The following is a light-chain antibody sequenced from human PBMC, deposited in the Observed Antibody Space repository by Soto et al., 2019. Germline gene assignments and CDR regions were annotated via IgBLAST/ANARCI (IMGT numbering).Light chain of an antibody. Sequence: DIQMTQSPSTLSASVGDRVTITCRASQSISRWLAWYRQKPGKAPKLLIYDASSLKSGVPSRFSGSGSGTEFTLTISSLQPDDFATYYCQQYNSYSITFGQGTRLETK. V-gene: IGKV1-5*01. CDR3: QQYNSYSIT. CDR1: QSISRW. J-gene: IGKJ5*01. CDR2: DAS.